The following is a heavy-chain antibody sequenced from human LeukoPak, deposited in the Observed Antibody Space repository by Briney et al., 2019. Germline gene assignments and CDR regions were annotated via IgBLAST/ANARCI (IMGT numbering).Heavy chain of an antibody. CDR2: ISGSGSST. D-gene: IGHD6-13*01. Sequence: GGSLRLSCAASGFTFSSYAMSWVRQAPGKGLEWVSIISGSGSSTYYADSVKGRFTISRDNSKNTLYLQMNSLRAEDTAVYYCAKMYSSSWYYFDYWGQGTLVTVSS. V-gene: IGHV3-23*01. J-gene: IGHJ4*02. CDR1: GFTFSSYA. CDR3: AKMYSSSWYYFDY.